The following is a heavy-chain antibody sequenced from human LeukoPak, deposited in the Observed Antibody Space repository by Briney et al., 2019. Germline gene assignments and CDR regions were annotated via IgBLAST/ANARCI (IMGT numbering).Heavy chain of an antibody. CDR3: ARQAGYCSGGSCYSGGFDY. CDR1: GFTFSAYN. D-gene: IGHD2-15*01. J-gene: IGHJ4*02. Sequence: NPGGSLRLSCAASGFTFSAYNMNWVRRTPGKGLEWVSSITTSSSYMFYADSVRGRFTISRDNAKNSLYLQMNSLRAEDTAVYYCARQAGYCSGGSCYSGGFDYWGREPWSPSPQ. CDR2: ITTSSSYM. V-gene: IGHV3-21*01.